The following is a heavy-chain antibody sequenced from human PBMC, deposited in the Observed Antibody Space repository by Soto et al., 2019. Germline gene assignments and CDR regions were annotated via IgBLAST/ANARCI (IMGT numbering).Heavy chain of an antibody. CDR3: ARDGEYSSNPFDY. Sequence: GGSLRLSCAASGFTFSSYSMNWVRQAPGKGLEWVSSISSSSSYIYYADSVKGRFTISRDNAKNSLYLQMNSLRAEDTAVYYCARDGEYSSNPFDYWGQGTLVTVSS. J-gene: IGHJ4*02. CDR1: GFTFSSYS. D-gene: IGHD6-6*01. V-gene: IGHV3-21*01. CDR2: ISSSSSYI.